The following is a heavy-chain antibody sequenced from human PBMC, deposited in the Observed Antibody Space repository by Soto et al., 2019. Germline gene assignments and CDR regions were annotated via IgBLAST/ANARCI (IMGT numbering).Heavy chain of an antibody. V-gene: IGHV4-4*02. CDR3: ASDPSRGFPDF. Sequence: QVQLQESGPGLVKPSGTLSLTCSVSGVSIDSANWWTWVRQPPGKGLEWIGEVYHTGNTNYQPSFKSRVTISVDQSKNQYSLKLNSVTAADTAVYYCASDPSRGFPDFWGQGPLVTVSP. CDR1: GVSIDSANW. J-gene: IGHJ4*02. D-gene: IGHD3-10*01. CDR2: VYHTGNT.